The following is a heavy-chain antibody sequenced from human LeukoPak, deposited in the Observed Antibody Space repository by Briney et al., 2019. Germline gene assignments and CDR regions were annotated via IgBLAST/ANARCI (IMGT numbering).Heavy chain of an antibody. CDR2: IYPGDSDT. CDR1: GYRFSSYW. Sequence: GESLKISCKGSGYRFSSYWIVWVRQMPGKGLEWMGIIYPGDSDTRYSPSFQGQVTFSVDKSISTAYLQWSSLQASDTAMYYCARSRDSNGNYYFDYWGQGTLVTVSS. V-gene: IGHV5-51*01. CDR3: ARSRDSNGNYYFDY. J-gene: IGHJ4*02. D-gene: IGHD3-22*01.